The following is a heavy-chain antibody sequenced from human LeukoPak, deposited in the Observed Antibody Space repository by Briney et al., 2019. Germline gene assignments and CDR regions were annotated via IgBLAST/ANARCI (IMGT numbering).Heavy chain of an antibody. CDR2: ISAYNGNT. D-gene: IGHD5-18*01. J-gene: IGHJ4*02. CDR3: ARSRYSYGYNDY. CDR1: GYTFTSYG. Sequence: ASVKVSCKTSGYTFTSYGISWVRQAPGQGLEWMGWISAYNGNTNYAQKLQGRVTMTTDTSTSTAYMELRSLRSDDTAVYYCARSRYSYGYNDYWGQGTLVTVSS. V-gene: IGHV1-18*04.